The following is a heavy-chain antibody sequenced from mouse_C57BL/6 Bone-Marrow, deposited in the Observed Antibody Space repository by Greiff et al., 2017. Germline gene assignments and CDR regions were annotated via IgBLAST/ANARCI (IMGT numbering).Heavy chain of an antibody. D-gene: IGHD1-1*01. V-gene: IGHV14-4*01. J-gene: IGHJ3*01. CDR1: GFNIKDDY. CDR3: TTYYYGSPAGFAY. Sequence: VHVKQSGAELVRPGASVKLSCTASGFNIKDDYMHWVKQRPEQGLEWIGWIDPENGDTEYASKFQGKAPITADTSSNTAYLQLSSLTSEDTAVYYCTTYYYGSPAGFAYWGQGTLVTVSA. CDR2: IDPENGDT.